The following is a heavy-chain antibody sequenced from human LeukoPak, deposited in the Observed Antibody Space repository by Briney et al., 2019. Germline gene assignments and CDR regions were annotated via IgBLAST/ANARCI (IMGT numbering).Heavy chain of an antibody. CDR3: ARVGYSDFWSGYYWDY. Sequence: GGSLRLSCAASGFTFSSNSMNWVGQAPGKGLEWVSYISSSGTTIYYADSVQGRFIISRDNARNSLYLQMNSLRAEDTAVYYCARVGYSDFWSGYYWDYWGQGTLATVSS. V-gene: IGHV3-48*01. CDR1: GFTFSSNS. CDR2: ISSSGTTI. D-gene: IGHD3-3*01. J-gene: IGHJ4*02.